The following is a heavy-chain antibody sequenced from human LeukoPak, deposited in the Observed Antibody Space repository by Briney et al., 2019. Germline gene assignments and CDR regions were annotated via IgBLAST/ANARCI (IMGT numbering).Heavy chain of an antibody. CDR2: ISDSGDST. V-gene: IGHV3-23*01. Sequence: GGSLRLSCSASGFTFSSYAMSWVRQAPGKGLEWVSAISDSGDSTYYADSVKGRFTISRDNSKNTLYLQMNSLRAGDTAVYYCAKSSLGDTGAYQYYFDYWGQGTLVTVSS. CDR3: AKSSLGDTGAYQYYFDY. J-gene: IGHJ4*02. CDR1: GFTFSSYA. D-gene: IGHD2-8*02.